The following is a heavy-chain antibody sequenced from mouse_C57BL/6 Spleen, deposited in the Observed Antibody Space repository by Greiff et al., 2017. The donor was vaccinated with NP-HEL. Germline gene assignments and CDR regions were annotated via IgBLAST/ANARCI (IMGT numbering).Heavy chain of an antibody. D-gene: IGHD2-5*01. CDR3: ARKSNYVDYYAMDY. CDR1: GYTFTSYW. V-gene: IGHV1-69*01. Sequence: QVQLKQPGAELVMPGASVKLSCKASGYTFTSYWLHWVKQRPGQGLEWIGEIDPSDSSTNYNQKFKGKSTLTVDKSSSTAYMQLSSLTSEDSAVYYCARKSNYVDYYAMDYWGQGTSVTVSS. J-gene: IGHJ4*01. CDR2: IDPSDSST.